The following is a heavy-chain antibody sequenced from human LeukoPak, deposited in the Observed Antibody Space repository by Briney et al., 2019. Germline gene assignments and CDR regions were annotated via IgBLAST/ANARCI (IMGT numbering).Heavy chain of an antibody. Sequence: ASVKVSCKASGYTFTSYGISWVRQAPGQGLEWMGWISAYNGNTNYAQKLQGRVTMTTDTSTSTAYMELRSLRSDDTAVYYCARVEREGYYYYYYYVDVWGKGTTVTVSS. CDR3: ARVEREGYYYYYYYVDV. J-gene: IGHJ6*03. CDR2: ISAYNGNT. CDR1: GYTFTSYG. D-gene: IGHD1-1*01. V-gene: IGHV1-18*01.